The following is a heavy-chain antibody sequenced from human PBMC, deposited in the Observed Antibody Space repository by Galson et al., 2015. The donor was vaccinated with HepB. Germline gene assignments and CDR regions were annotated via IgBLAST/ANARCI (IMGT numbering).Heavy chain of an antibody. J-gene: IGHJ5*02. CDR1: GYTFSSYS. Sequence: SVKVSCKASGYTFSSYSITWVRQAPGQGLEWMGWISAYNHSTYYTRHLQGRVTMTTDTSTSTAYMELRSLRSDDTAVYYCARGALVVVVDGTLNNWFDPWGQGTLVTVSS. CDR3: ARGALVVVVDGTLNNWFDP. CDR2: ISAYNHST. V-gene: IGHV1-18*01. D-gene: IGHD2-15*01.